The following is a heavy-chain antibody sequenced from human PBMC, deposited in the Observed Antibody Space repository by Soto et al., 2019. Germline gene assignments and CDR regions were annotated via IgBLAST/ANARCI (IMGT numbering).Heavy chain of an antibody. D-gene: IGHD3-10*01. CDR3: AREIAVLLWFGEFKAYYYYGMDV. CDR1: GGSVSSGSYY. Sequence: LSLTCTVSGGSVSSGSYYWSWIRQPPGKGLEWIGYIYHSGSTNYNPSLKSRVTISVDKSKNQFSLKLSSVTAADTAVYYCAREIAVLLWFGEFKAYYYYGMDVWGQGTTVTVSS. J-gene: IGHJ6*02. CDR2: IYHSGST. V-gene: IGHV4-61*01.